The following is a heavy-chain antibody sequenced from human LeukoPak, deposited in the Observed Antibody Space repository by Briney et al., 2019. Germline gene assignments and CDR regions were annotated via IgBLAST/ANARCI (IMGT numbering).Heavy chain of an antibody. CDR3: ARHVGGSYSSPHLDY. Sequence: GESLKISCKGSGYSFTSYWIGWVRQMPGKGLEWMGIIYPGDSDIRYSPSFQGQVTISADKSISTAYLQWSSLKASDTAMYYCARHVGGSYSSPHLDYWGQGTLVTVSS. CDR2: IYPGDSDI. V-gene: IGHV5-51*01. CDR1: GYSFTSYW. J-gene: IGHJ4*02. D-gene: IGHD1-26*01.